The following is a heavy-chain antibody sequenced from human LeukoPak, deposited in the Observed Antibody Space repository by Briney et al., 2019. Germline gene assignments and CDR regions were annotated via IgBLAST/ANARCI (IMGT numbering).Heavy chain of an antibody. CDR3: AGFPAHYYGSGSFAGGSYYFDY. CDR1: GGSISSSGYY. J-gene: IGHJ4*02. CDR2: IYYSGST. Sequence: SETLSLTCTVSGGSISSSGYYWGWIRQPPGKGLEWIGSIYYSGSTYYNPSLKSRVTISVDTSKNQFSLKLSSVTAADTAVYYCAGFPAHYYGSGSFAGGSYYFDYWGQGTLVTVSS. V-gene: IGHV4-39*01. D-gene: IGHD3-10*01.